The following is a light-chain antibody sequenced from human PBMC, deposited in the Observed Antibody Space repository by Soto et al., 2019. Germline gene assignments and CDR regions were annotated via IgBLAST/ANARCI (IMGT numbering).Light chain of an antibody. V-gene: IGKV3-11*01. Sequence: EIVLTQSPATLSLPPGERATLSCRASQSVSSYLAWYQQKPGQATRLLIYDASNMATGIPARFSGSGSGTDFPLPIRSLEPEDFGVYNCQQRSNCPFASGQGTRLEIK. J-gene: IGKJ5*01. CDR2: DAS. CDR3: QQRSNCPFA. CDR1: QSVSSY.